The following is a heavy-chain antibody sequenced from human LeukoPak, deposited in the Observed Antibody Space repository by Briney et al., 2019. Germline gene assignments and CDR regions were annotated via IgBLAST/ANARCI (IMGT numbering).Heavy chain of an antibody. Sequence: PGGSLRLSCAASGFTFSSYWMHWVRQAPGKGLVGVSRINSDGSSETYADSVKGRFTISRDNAKNTLYVQMNSLRAEDTAVYYCAREDPYSEGMDVWGQGTSVTVSS. V-gene: IGHV3-74*03. J-gene: IGHJ6*02. CDR2: INSDGSSE. CDR3: AREDPYSEGMDV. D-gene: IGHD3-9*01. CDR1: GFTFSSYW.